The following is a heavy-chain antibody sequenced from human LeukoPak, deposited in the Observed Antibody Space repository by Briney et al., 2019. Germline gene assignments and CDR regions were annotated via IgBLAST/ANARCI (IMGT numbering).Heavy chain of an antibody. D-gene: IGHD3-22*01. V-gene: IGHV4-59*08. CDR3: ATSTYYYDSSGYHYAEGYFDY. CDR1: GGSISSYY. J-gene: IGHJ4*02. Sequence: SETLSLTCTVSGGSISSYYWSWIRQPPGKGLEWIGYIYYSGSTNYNPSLKSRVTISVDTSKNQFSLKLSSVTAADTAVYYCATSTYYYDSSGYHYAEGYFDYWGQGTLVTVSS. CDR2: IYYSGST.